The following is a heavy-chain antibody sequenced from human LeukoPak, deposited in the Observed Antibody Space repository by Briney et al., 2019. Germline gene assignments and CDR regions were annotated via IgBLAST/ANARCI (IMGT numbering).Heavy chain of an antibody. V-gene: IGHV3-23*01. J-gene: IGHJ4*02. CDR3: AKGGWGSRRDY. CDR2: ISPSGDTT. CDR1: GFTFSSYA. D-gene: IGHD3-16*01. Sequence: GGSLRLSCAASGFTFSSYAMSWVRQAPGKGLEWVSAISPSGDTTYYADSVKGRFTISRDNSKNTLYLQINSLRAEDTAVYYCAKGGWGSRRDYWGQGTLVTVSS.